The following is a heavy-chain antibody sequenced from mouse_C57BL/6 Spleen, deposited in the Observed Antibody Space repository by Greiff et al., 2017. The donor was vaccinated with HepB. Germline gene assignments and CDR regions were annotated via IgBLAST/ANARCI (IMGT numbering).Heavy chain of an antibody. V-gene: IGHV5-17*01. CDR2: ISSGSGTI. CDR1: GFTFSDYG. J-gene: IGHJ4*01. Sequence: DVHLVESGGGLVKPGGSLKLSCAASGFTFSDYGMHWVRQAPEKGLEWVAYISSGSGTIYYANTVKGRFTISRDNAKNTLFLQMTSLRSEDTAMYYCARRLPRDYAMYYWGQGTSVTVSS. D-gene: IGHD2-4*01. CDR3: ARRLPRDYAMYY.